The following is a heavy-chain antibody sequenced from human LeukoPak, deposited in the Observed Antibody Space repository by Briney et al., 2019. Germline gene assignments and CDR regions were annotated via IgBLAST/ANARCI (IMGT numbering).Heavy chain of an antibody. D-gene: IGHD3-22*01. CDR3: ARGKDYYDSSGYLNWFDP. Sequence: SETLSLTCTVSGGSISSYYWSRIRQPPGKGLEWIGYIYYSGSTNYNPSLKSRVTISVDTSKNQFSLKLSSVTAADTAVYYCARGKDYYDSSGYLNWFDPWGQGTLVTVSS. CDR1: GGSISSYY. V-gene: IGHV4-59*01. J-gene: IGHJ5*02. CDR2: IYYSGST.